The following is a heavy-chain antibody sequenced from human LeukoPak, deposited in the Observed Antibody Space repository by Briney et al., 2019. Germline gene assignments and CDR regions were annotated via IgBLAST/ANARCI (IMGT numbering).Heavy chain of an antibody. D-gene: IGHD3-22*01. CDR3: ASGIDDYYDSSGYYY. Sequence: GGSLRLSCAASGFTFSSYWMSWVRQAPGKGLEWVANIKQDGSEKYYVDSVKGRFTISRDNAKNSLYLQMNSLRAEDTAVYYCASGIDDYYDSSGYYYWGQGTLVTVSS. V-gene: IGHV3-7*01. J-gene: IGHJ4*02. CDR2: IKQDGSEK. CDR1: GFTFSSYW.